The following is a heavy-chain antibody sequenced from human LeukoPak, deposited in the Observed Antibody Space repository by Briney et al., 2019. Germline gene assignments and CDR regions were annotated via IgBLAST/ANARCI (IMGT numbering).Heavy chain of an antibody. Sequence: GGSLRLSCAASGFTFDDYGMSWVRQAPGKGLEWVSGINWNGGSTGYADSVKGRSTISRDNAKNSLYLQMNNLRAEDTALYYCARDGGHTVTGGFDYWGRGTLVTVSS. J-gene: IGHJ4*02. CDR2: INWNGGST. CDR3: ARDGGHTVTGGFDY. D-gene: IGHD4-17*01. CDR1: GFTFDDYG. V-gene: IGHV3-20*04.